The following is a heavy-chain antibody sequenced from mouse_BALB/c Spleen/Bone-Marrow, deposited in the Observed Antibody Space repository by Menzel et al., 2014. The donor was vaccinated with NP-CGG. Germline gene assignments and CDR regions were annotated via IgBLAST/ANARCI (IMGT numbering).Heavy chain of an antibody. CDR3: ARRDGNFHYAMDY. D-gene: IGHD2-3*01. Sequence: VQLQQPGPELVKPGASMKISCKASDYSFTDYTMNWVKPSHGKNLEWIGLINPYNGGTSYNQKFKGKATLTVDKSSSTAYMELLSLTSEDSAVYYCARRDGNFHYAMDYWGQGTSVTVSS. V-gene: IGHV1-19*01. CDR1: DYSFTDYT. CDR2: INPYNGGT. J-gene: IGHJ4*01.